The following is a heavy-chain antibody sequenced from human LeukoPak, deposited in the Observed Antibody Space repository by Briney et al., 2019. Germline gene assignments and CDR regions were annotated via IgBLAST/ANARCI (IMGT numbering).Heavy chain of an antibody. CDR1: GGSFSGYY. CDR2: IKQDGSEK. Sequence: ETLSLTCAVYGGSFSGYYWSWVRQAPGKGLEWVANIKQDGSEKYYVDSVKGRFTISRDNAKNSLYLQMNSLRAEDTAVYYCARDGYCSSTSCSEMDVWGQGTTVTVSS. CDR3: ARDGYCSSTSCSEMDV. V-gene: IGHV3-7*01. D-gene: IGHD2-2*03. J-gene: IGHJ6*02.